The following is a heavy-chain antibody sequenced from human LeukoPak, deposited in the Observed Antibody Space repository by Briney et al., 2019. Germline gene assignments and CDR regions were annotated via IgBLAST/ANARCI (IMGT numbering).Heavy chain of an antibody. Sequence: GGSLRLSCAASGFTFSTYWMTWVRLAPAKGLEWVANIKPDGSEGFYVDSVKGRFTISRDNAKNSLYLQMNSLRAEDTAVYYRGREGRWMGAFDYWGQGTLVTVSS. V-gene: IGHV3-7*03. CDR2: IKPDGSEG. CDR1: GFTFSTYW. CDR3: GREGRWMGAFDY. J-gene: IGHJ4*02. D-gene: IGHD1-26*01.